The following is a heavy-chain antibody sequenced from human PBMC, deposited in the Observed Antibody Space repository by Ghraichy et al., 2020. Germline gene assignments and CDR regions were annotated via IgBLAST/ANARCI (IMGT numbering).Heavy chain of an antibody. CDR3: ARDDAVAGEDY. J-gene: IGHJ4*02. V-gene: IGHV1-3*01. CDR2: INVGDGRT. CDR1: GYTFTNHP. D-gene: IGHD6-19*01. Sequence: ASVKVSCKASGYTFTNHPMHWVRQAPGQRLEWMGWINVGDGRTTYSQKFQGRVTITRDTSASTAYMELNSLRSEDTAIYYCARDDAVAGEDYWGQGTLVTVSS.